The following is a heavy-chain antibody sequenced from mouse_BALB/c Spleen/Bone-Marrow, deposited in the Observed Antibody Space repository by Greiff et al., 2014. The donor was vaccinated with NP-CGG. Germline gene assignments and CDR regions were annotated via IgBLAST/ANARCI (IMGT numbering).Heavy chain of an antibody. CDR1: GYTFTSYW. J-gene: IGHJ3*01. CDR2: IYPSDSYT. V-gene: IGHV1-69*02. CDR3: TRVRGYGSRAWFAY. D-gene: IGHD1-1*01. Sequence: VQLQQSGAELVRPGASVKLSCKASGYTFTSYWINWVKQRPGQGLEWIGNIYPSDSYTNYNQKFKDKATLTVDKSSRTAYMQLSGPTSEDCAVYYCTRVRGYGSRAWFAYWGQGTLVTVSA.